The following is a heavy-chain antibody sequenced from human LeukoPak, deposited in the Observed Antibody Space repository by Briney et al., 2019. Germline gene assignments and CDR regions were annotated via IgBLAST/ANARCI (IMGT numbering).Heavy chain of an antibody. J-gene: IGHJ4*02. CDR2: INHSGST. D-gene: IGHD3-22*01. Sequence: PSETLSLTCAVYGGSFSGYYWSWIRQPPGKGLEWIGEINHSGSTNYNPSLKSRVTISVDTSKNQFSLKLSSVTAADTAVYYCARAAPNNYYDSSGLFDYWGQGTLATVSS. CDR1: GGSFSGYY. V-gene: IGHV4-34*01. CDR3: ARAAPNNYYDSSGLFDY.